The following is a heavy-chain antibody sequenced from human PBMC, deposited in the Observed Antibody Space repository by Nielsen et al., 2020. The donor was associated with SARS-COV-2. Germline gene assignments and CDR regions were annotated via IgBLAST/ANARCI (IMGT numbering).Heavy chain of an antibody. Sequence: GGSLRLSCKGSGYSFTSYWISWVRQMPGKGLEWMGRIDPSDSYTNYSPSFQGHVTISADKSISTAYLQWSSLKASDTAMYYCASERDYYDSSGYYDAFDIWGQGTMVTVSS. D-gene: IGHD3-22*01. J-gene: IGHJ3*02. V-gene: IGHV5-10-1*01. CDR1: GYSFTSYW. CDR2: IDPSDSYT. CDR3: ASERDYYDSSGYYDAFDI.